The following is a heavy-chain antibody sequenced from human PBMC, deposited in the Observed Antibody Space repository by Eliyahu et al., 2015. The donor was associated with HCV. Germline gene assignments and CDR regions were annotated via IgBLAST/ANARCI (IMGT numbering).Heavy chain of an antibody. Sequence: QVQLQESGPGLVKPSETLSLTCTVSGGSISSYYWTXIRQPPGKGLXWIGYIYYXXXTNYSPSLKSRVTISVDTSKNQFSLKLSSVTAADTAVYYCARQRTYGDYTWGQGTLVTVSS. D-gene: IGHD4-17*01. CDR2: IYYXXXT. V-gene: IGHV4-59*08. CDR3: ARQRTYGDYT. CDR1: GGSISSYY. J-gene: IGHJ5*02.